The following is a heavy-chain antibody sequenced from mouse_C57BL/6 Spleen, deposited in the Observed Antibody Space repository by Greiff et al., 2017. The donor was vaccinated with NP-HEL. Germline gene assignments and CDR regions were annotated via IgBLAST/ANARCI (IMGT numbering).Heavy chain of an antibody. CDR3: ATYAAD. J-gene: IGHJ3*01. CDR1: GYTFTSYW. CDR2: IDPSDSYT. V-gene: IGHV1-50*01. Sequence: QVQLQQPGAELVKPGASVKLSCKASGYTFTSYWMQWVKQRPGPGLEWIGEIDPSDSYTNYHQKFKGTATLNVDPSSSTAYMQLSSLTSEDSAVYYCATYAADWGQGTLVTVSA. D-gene: IGHD5-1*01.